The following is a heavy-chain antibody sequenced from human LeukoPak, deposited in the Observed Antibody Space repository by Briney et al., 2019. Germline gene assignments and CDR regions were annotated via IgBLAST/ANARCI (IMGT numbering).Heavy chain of an antibody. CDR1: GFTFTKAW. CDR2: IKSNTDGGTI. J-gene: IGHJ5*02. V-gene: IGHV3-15*01. D-gene: IGHD3-10*01. Sequence: GGSLRLSCAASGFTFTKAWMTWVRQAPGKGLEWIGRIKSNTDGGTIDYAAPVKGRFTMSRDDSTNTLYLQMNGPKIEDTAVYYCTTYASGGPWFDPWGRGTLVTVSS. CDR3: TTYASGGPWFDP.